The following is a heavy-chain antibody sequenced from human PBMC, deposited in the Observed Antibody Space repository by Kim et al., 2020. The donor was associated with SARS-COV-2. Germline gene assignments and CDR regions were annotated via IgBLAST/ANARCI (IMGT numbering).Heavy chain of an antibody. Sequence: SETLSLTCTVSGGSISSYYWSWIRQPPGKGLEWIGYICYSGSTNYNPSLKSRVTISVDTSKNQFSLKLSSVTAADTAVYYCARGSVVAGYGFFYWGQGTLVTVSS. CDR3: ARGSVVAGYGFFY. D-gene: IGHD5-18*01. J-gene: IGHJ4*02. CDR2: ICYSGST. V-gene: IGHV4-59*01. CDR1: GGSISSYY.